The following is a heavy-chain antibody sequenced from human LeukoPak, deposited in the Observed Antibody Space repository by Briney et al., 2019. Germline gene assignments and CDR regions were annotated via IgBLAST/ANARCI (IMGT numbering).Heavy chain of an antibody. V-gene: IGHV2-5*02. CDR1: GFSLRTRGAG. CDR3: AHTVDGVYDY. D-gene: IGHD4-23*01. Sequence: ESGPTLVKATQTLTLTCTFSGFSLRTRGAGVGWIRQPPGKALEWLSLIYWDDDKRYSPSLKSRVTISKDTSKDQVVLTMNNMDPVDTATYYWAHTVDGVYDYWGQGTLVTVSS. CDR2: IYWDDDK. J-gene: IGHJ4*02.